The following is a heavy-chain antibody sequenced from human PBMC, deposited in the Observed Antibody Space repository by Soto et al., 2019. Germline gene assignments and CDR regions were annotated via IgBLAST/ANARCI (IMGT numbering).Heavy chain of an antibody. CDR1: GVNFSSYS. CDR2: ISSSSSYI. J-gene: IGHJ4*02. Sequence: GGSLRVSCAASGVNFSSYSMNWVRQDPGKGLEWVSSISSSSSYIYYADSVKGRFTISRDNAKNSLYLQMNSLRAEDTAVYYCARVGIKGVATASHFDYWGQGTLVTVSS. CDR3: ARVGIKGVATASHFDY. D-gene: IGHD5-12*01. V-gene: IGHV3-21*01.